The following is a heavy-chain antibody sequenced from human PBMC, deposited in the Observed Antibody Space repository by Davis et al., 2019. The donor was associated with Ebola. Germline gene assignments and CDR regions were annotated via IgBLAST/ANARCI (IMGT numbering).Heavy chain of an antibody. D-gene: IGHD5-12*01. V-gene: IGHV3-23*01. CDR2: ISGSGGST. CDR3: AREVGGYDWYFDY. J-gene: IGHJ4*02. CDR1: GFTFSSYA. Sequence: GESLKISCAASGFTFSSYAMSWVRQAPGKGLEWVSAISGSGGSTYYADSVKGRFTISRDNAKNSLYLQMNSLRDEDTAVYYCAREVGGYDWYFDYWGQGTLVTVSS.